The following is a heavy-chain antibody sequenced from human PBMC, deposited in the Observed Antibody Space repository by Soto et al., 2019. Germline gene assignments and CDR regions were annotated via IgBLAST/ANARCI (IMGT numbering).Heavy chain of an antibody. Sequence: QVQLVQSGAEVKKPGASVKVSCKASGYTFTSYGISWVRQAPGQGLEWMGWISAYNGNTNYAQQLQGRVTMTTATSTSTAYMELRSLRSDDTAVDYCAVRGWGYYYYGMDVWGQGTTVTVSS. V-gene: IGHV1-18*01. J-gene: IGHJ6*02. CDR1: GYTFTSYG. CDR2: ISAYNGNT. CDR3: AVRGWGYYYYGMDV. D-gene: IGHD3-16*01.